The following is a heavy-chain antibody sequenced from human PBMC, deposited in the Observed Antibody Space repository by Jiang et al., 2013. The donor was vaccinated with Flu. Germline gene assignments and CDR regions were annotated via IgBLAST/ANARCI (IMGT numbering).Heavy chain of an antibody. CDR2: ISYDGSNK. CDR3: ARVRYNYYDSTGWYFDL. D-gene: IGHD3-22*01. J-gene: IGHJ2*01. V-gene: IGHV3-30*04. Sequence: YAMHWVRQAPGKGLEWVAVISYDGSNKYYADSVKGRFTISRDNSKNTLYLQMNSLRAEDTAVYYCARVRYNYYDSTGWYFDLWGRGTLVTVSS. CDR1: YA.